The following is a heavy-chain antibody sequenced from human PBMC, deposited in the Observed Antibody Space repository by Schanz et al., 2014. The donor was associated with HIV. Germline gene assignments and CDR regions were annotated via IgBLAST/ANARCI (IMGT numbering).Heavy chain of an antibody. J-gene: IGHJ6*02. CDR1: GGSLSSGGSYS. CDR3: ARGPSGGLTPSRGMDV. Sequence: QLQLQESGSGLVKPSQTLSLTCAVSGGSLSSGGSYSWSWVRKPPGKGLEWIGHIYHTGGASYTPSLKSRVTMSVGKSKNQFSLKLTSVTAADTAVYYCARGPSGGLTPSRGMDVWGQGTTVTVSS. CDR2: IYHTGGA. V-gene: IGHV4-30-2*01. D-gene: IGHD1-26*01.